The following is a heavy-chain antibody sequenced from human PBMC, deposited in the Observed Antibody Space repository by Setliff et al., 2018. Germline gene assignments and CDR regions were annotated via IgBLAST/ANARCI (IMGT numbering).Heavy chain of an antibody. V-gene: IGHV4-59*01. Sequence: KPSETLSLTCTVSGGSISSYYWSWIRQPPGKGLEWIGFIPYIGNTNYNPSLKSRITISLDTSKNQFSLKVNSVTAADTAVYYCARGPPGYNPYHWFDPWGQGTLVTVSS. J-gene: IGHJ5*02. CDR1: GGSISSYY. CDR3: ARGPPGYNPYHWFDP. D-gene: IGHD5-12*01. CDR2: IPYIGNT.